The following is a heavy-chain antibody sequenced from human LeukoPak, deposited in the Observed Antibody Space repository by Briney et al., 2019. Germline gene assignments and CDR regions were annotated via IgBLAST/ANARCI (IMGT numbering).Heavy chain of an antibody. CDR1: GFTFSSYS. J-gene: IGHJ6*03. D-gene: IGHD1-1*01. Sequence: GGSLRLSCAASGFTFSSYSMNWVRQAPGKGLEWVSYISSSSSTIYYADSVKGRFTISRDNAKNSLYLQMNSLRAEDTAVYYCARSQGAGTNYYYMDVWGKGTTVTVSS. CDR3: ARSQGAGTNYYYMDV. V-gene: IGHV3-48*01. CDR2: ISSSSSTI.